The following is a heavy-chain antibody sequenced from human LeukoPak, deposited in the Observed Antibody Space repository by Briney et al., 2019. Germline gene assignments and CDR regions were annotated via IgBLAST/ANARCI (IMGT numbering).Heavy chain of an antibody. CDR1: GFTFSSYS. J-gene: IGHJ4*02. Sequence: GGSLRLSCAASGFTFSSYSMNWVRQAPGKGLEWVSSISSSSSYIYYADSVKGRFTISRDNAKNSLYLQMNSLRAEDTAVYYCARAPRYYDILTGYYTARNNFDYWGQGTLVTVSS. D-gene: IGHD3-9*01. CDR3: ARAPRYYDILTGYYTARNNFDY. V-gene: IGHV3-21*01. CDR2: ISSSSSYI.